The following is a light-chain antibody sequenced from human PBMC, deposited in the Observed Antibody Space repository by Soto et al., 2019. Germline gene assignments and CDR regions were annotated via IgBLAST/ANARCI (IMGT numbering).Light chain of an antibody. CDR2: GTS. Sequence: DIQMTQSPSSLSASVGDRVTITCRASQTISSYLNWYQQKPGKAPKLLIYGTSSLQSGVPSRFGGSGSGTDFTLTISSLQPEDFATYSCQQSYSTPLTVGGGTKVEIK. CDR1: QTISSY. V-gene: IGKV1-39*01. J-gene: IGKJ4*01. CDR3: QQSYSTPLT.